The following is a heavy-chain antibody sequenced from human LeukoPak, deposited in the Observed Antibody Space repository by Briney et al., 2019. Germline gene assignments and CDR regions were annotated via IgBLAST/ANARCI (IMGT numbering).Heavy chain of an antibody. CDR3: ARDPKLPGEIIAVAGDY. CDR2: INPNSGGT. CDR1: GYTFTGYY. V-gene: IGHV1-2*02. J-gene: IGHJ4*02. D-gene: IGHD6-19*01. Sequence: GASVKVSCKASGYTFTGYYMHWVRQAPGQGLEWMGWINPNSGGTNYAQKFQGRVTMTRDTSISTAYMELSRLRSDDTAVYYCARDPKLPGEIIAVAGDYWGQGTLVTVSS.